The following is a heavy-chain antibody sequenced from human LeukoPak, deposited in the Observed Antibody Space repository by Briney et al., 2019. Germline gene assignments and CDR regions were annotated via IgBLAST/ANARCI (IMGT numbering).Heavy chain of an antibody. J-gene: IGHJ3*02. Sequence: GESLKISCKGSEYKFPTYWIGWVRQMPGRGVEWVGIIYPGDSDTRYNPSLQGLVTISADKSISTAYLQWSSLRASDTAMYYCARHGVYCLSTSCSDTFDIWGQGTMVTVSS. D-gene: IGHD2-2*01. V-gene: IGHV5-51*01. CDR1: EYKFPTYW. CDR3: ARHGVYCLSTSCSDTFDI. CDR2: IYPGDSDT.